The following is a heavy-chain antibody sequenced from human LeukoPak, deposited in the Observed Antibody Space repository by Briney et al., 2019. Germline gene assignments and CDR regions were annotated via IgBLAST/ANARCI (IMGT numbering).Heavy chain of an antibody. J-gene: IGHJ4*02. V-gene: IGHV3-23*01. D-gene: IGHD5-18*01. CDR2: IGGSDGTT. CDR1: GFTFSSYA. CDR3: AREGDTAMGFDY. Sequence: PGGSLRLSCAASGFTFSSYAMSWVRQAPGKGLEWVSAIGGSDGTTHYADSVKGRFTISRDNSKNTLYLQMNSLRAEDTAVYYCAREGDTAMGFDYGGQGTLVTVSS.